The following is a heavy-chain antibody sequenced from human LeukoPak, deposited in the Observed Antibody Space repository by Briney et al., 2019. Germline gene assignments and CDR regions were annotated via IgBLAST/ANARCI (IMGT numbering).Heavy chain of an antibody. D-gene: IGHD3-9*01. CDR2: IYHSGST. Sequence: SETLSLTCTVSGYSISSGYYWGWIRQPPGKGLEWIGSIYHSGSTYYNPSLKSRVTISVDTSKNQFSLRLSSVTAADTAVYYCAREDDILTGYSFYFDYWGQGTLVTDSS. J-gene: IGHJ4*02. CDR3: AREDDILTGYSFYFDY. V-gene: IGHV4-38-2*02. CDR1: GYSISSGYY.